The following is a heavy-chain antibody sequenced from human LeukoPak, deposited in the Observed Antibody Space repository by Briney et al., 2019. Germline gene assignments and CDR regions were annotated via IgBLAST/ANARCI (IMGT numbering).Heavy chain of an antibody. CDR3: ARGRAGNYHDY. Sequence: PGGSLRLSCAASGFTISSYAMHWVRQAPGKGLEWVAVISYDGSIKSYTDSAKGQFTISRDNPKNTLYLQLNGLRVEDTAVYYCARGRAGNYHDYWGQGTLVTVTS. V-gene: IGHV3-30-3*01. CDR1: GFTISSYA. J-gene: IGHJ4*02. D-gene: IGHD1-7*01. CDR2: ISYDGSIK.